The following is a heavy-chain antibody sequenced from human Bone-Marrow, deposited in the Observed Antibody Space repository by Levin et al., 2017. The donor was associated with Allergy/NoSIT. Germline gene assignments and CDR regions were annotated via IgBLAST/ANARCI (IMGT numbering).Heavy chain of an antibody. V-gene: IGHV4-39*07. CDR3: ARGRDGYKSHFDY. D-gene: IGHD5-24*01. CDR2: VYYSGST. J-gene: IGHJ4*02. Sequence: SETLSLTCTVSGDSVRSNNFFWGWIRQPPGKGLQWFGYVYYSGSTFFTPSLESRVSMSVDTSNNLFSLNLNSVTAADTAVYYCARGRDGYKSHFDYWGQGTLVTVSS. CDR1: GDSVRSNNFF.